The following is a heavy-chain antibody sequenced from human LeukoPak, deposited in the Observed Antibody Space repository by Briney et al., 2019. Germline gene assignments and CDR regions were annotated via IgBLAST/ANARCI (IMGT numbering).Heavy chain of an antibody. Sequence: GASVKVSCKASGYTFTSYYMHWVRQAPGQGLEWMGIINPSGGSTSYAQKFQGRVTMTRDTSTSTVYMELSSQRSEDTAVYYCARSPPGNVFDYWGQGTLVTVAS. CDR1: GYTFTSYY. CDR2: INPSGGST. J-gene: IGHJ4*02. CDR3: ARSPPGNVFDY. V-gene: IGHV1-46*01. D-gene: IGHD1-1*01.